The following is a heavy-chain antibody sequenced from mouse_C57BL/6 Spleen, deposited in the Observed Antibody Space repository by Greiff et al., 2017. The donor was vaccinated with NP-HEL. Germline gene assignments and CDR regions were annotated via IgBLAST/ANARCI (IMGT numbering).Heavy chain of an antibody. D-gene: IGHD2-12*01. Sequence: VQLQQPGAELVKPGASVKMSCKASGYTFTSYWITWVKQRPGQGLEWIGDIYPGSGSTNYNEKFQSKATLTVDTSSSTAYMQLSSLTSEDSAVYYYARYEDDGGAWFAYWGQGTLVTVSA. CDR3: ARYEDDGGAWFAY. J-gene: IGHJ3*01. CDR1: GYTFTSYW. CDR2: IYPGSGST. V-gene: IGHV1-55*01.